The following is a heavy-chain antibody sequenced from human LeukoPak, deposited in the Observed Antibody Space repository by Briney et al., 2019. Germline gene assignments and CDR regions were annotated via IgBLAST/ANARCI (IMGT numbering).Heavy chain of an antibody. CDR3: ARDGGYGHYDY. CDR2: IYHSGRT. J-gene: IGHJ4*02. V-gene: IGHV4-30-2*01. D-gene: IGHD5-18*01. CDR1: GGSISSGDYS. Sequence: SQTLSLTCAVSGGSISSGDYSWSWIRQPPGKGLEWIGYIYHSGRTFYNPSPKSRVTISVDTSKNQISLEVTSVTAADTAVYYCARDGGYGHYDYWGRGTPVTVSS.